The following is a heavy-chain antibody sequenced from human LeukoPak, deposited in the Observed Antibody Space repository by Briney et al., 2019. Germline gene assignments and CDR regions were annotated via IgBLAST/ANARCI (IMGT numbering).Heavy chain of an antibody. Sequence: PSETLSLTCTVSGGSISSSSYYWGWIRQPPGKGLEWIGSIYYSGSTYYNPSLKSRDTISVDTSKNQFSLKLSSVTAADTAVYYCAREGGDSSGYQSYYFDYWGQGTLVTVSS. J-gene: IGHJ4*02. D-gene: IGHD3-22*01. V-gene: IGHV4-39*07. CDR3: AREGGDSSGYQSYYFDY. CDR1: GGSISSSSYY. CDR2: IYYSGST.